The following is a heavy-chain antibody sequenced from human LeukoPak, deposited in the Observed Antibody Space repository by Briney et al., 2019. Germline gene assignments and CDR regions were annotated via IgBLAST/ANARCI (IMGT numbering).Heavy chain of an antibody. CDR1: GGSINSYY. CDR3: ARWDGYSQNAFDY. Sequence: SETLSLTCTVSGGSINSYYWGWIRQPPGKGLEWIGYIYYIGSTKYNPSLKSRVTISLDTSKSQFSLRLSSVTAADTAVYYCARWDGYSQNAFDYWGQGTLVTVSS. D-gene: IGHD5-24*01. CDR2: IYYIGST. V-gene: IGHV4-59*01. J-gene: IGHJ4*02.